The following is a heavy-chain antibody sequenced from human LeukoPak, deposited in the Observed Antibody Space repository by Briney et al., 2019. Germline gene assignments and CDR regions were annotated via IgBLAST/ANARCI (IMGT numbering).Heavy chain of an antibody. CDR2: ISYDGSNK. V-gene: IGHV3-30*04. J-gene: IGHJ4*02. D-gene: IGHD1-26*01. CDR1: GFTFSSYA. Sequence: HPGGSLRLSCAASGFTFSSYAMHWVRQAPGKGLEWVAVISYDGSNKYYADSVKGRFTISRDNSKNSLYLQMNSLRAEDTAVYYCAREGYSGSYGRWGQGTLVSVSS. CDR3: AREGYSGSYGR.